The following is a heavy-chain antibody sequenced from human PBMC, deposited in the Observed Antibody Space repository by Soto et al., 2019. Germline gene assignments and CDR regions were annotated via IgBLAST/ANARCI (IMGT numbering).Heavy chain of an antibody. CDR1: GDTFAGFV. V-gene: IGHV1-18*01. J-gene: IGHJ4*02. Sequence: GFSVKLSCKASGDTFAGFVFSWVRKATGQGLEWLGWISAYNGNTHYAQKVRDRVTLTTDTSTNTAYMELRSLTSDDTAVYYCARDQESITDRILQYCAQGTRVTVSS. CDR2: ISAYNGNT. D-gene: IGHD3-10*01. CDR3: ARDQESITDRILQY.